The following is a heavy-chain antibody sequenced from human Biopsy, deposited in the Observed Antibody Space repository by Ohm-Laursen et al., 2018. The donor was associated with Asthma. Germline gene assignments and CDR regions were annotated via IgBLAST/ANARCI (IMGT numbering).Heavy chain of an antibody. CDR2: VNTGNGDT. Sequence: SVKVSCKPSGYNFISFAIHWVRQAPGQRLEWMGWVNTGNGDTKYSQKFQGRVTITRDTSTSTAYMELRSLRSEDTATYYCARTYCDFLTGQVKDVFGVWGQGTMVTVSS. V-gene: IGHV1-3*04. CDR1: GYNFISFA. CDR3: ARTYCDFLTGQVKDVFGV. D-gene: IGHD3-9*01. J-gene: IGHJ3*01.